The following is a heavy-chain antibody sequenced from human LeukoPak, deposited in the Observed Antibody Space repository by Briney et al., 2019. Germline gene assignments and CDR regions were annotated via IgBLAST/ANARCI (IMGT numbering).Heavy chain of an antibody. CDR2: IHYSGKV. D-gene: IGHD6-19*01. Sequence: PSETLSLTCTVSGGSLRSSGHWWVWIRQPPGKGLEWIGSIHYSGKVYYNPSLKSRVTTSVDTSTDQFSLRLSSATAADTAIYYCARQSGDQSSAWYFDAWGQGALVTVSS. CDR1: GGSLRSSGHW. CDR3: ARQSGDQSSAWYFDA. J-gene: IGHJ4*02. V-gene: IGHV4-39*01.